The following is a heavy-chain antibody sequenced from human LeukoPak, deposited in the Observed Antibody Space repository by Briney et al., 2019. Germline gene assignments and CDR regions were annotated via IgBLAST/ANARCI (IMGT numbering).Heavy chain of an antibody. V-gene: IGHV3-23*01. CDR1: GFTFSSYA. Sequence: GGSLRLSCAASGFTFSSYAMSWVRQAPGKGLDWVSAISGSGGSTYYADSVKGRFTISRDNSKNTLYLQMNSLRAEDTAVYYCAAGHGSAVIDYWGQGTLVTVSS. CDR3: AAGHGSAVIDY. J-gene: IGHJ4*02. D-gene: IGHD3-10*01. CDR2: ISGSGGST.